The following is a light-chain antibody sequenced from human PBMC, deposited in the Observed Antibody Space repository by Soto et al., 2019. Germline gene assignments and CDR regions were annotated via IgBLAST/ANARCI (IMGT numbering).Light chain of an antibody. CDR2: DVS. J-gene: IGLJ1*01. V-gene: IGLV2-14*01. CDR3: SSYTSTSTGV. CDR1: SSDVGAYDY. Sequence: QSVLTQPASVSGSPGQSITISCTGASSDVGAYDYVSWYQQRPGKAPKLMIFDVSNRPSGVSNRFSGSKSGNTASLTISGLQAEDEADYYCSSYTSTSTGVFGTGTKVTVL.